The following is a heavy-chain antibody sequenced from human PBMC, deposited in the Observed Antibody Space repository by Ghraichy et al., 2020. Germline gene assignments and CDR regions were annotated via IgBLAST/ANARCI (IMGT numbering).Heavy chain of an antibody. D-gene: IGHD3-3*01. V-gene: IGHV3-48*02. Sequence: GGSLRLSCAASGFTFSSYSMNWVRQAPGKGLEWVSYISSSSSTIYYADSVKGRFTISRDNAKNSLYLQMNSLRDEDTAVYYCARDPSLYYDFWSGYVYYYYYYGMDVWGQGTTVTVSS. CDR3: ARDPSLYYDFWSGYVYYYYYYGMDV. J-gene: IGHJ6*02. CDR1: GFTFSSYS. CDR2: ISSSSSTI.